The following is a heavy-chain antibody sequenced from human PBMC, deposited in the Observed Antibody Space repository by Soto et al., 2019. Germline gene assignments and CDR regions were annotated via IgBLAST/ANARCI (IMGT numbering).Heavy chain of an antibody. CDR1: GYSFTRSW. CDR2: IDPSDSYT. J-gene: IGHJ6*02. V-gene: IGHV5-10-1*01. CDR3: ATLFPQSGGYYYYGFDV. D-gene: IGHD1-26*01. Sequence: ESLTISCKASGYSFTRSWLSLVRQMPGKGLEWMGRIDPSDSYTNYSPSFQGHVTISADKSSSTAYLQWSRLKASDTAMYYCATLFPQSGGYYYYGFDVWGQGTMVTVSS.